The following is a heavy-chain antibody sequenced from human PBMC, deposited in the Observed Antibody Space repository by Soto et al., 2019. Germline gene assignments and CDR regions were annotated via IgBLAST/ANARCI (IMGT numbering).Heavy chain of an antibody. CDR3: TRGGDPSKTGH. CDR2: IHYSGST. V-gene: IGHV4-61*01. J-gene: IGHJ4*02. CDR1: GGSVKIGTSY. Sequence: SETLSLTCNVPGGSVKIGTSYWSWIRQPPGKGLEWIGFIHYSGSTNYNPSLKGRVTMSVDTSKDQFSLKLTSVNTADTAIYDSTRGGDPSKTGHWGQGTLVT. D-gene: IGHD2-21*01.